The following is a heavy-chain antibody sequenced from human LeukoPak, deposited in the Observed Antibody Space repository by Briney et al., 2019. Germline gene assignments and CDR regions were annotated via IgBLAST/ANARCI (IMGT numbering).Heavy chain of an antibody. CDR1: GYTFTGYY. Sequence: ASVKVSCKASGYTFTGYYIHWVRQAPGQGLEWVGWINANSGGTNYAQKFQGRVTMTRDTSISTAYMELSSLTSDDTAVYYCAGVNWAAGVAFDYWGQGTLVTVSS. J-gene: IGHJ4*02. CDR3: AGVNWAAGVAFDY. D-gene: IGHD7-27*01. CDR2: INANSGGT. V-gene: IGHV1-2*02.